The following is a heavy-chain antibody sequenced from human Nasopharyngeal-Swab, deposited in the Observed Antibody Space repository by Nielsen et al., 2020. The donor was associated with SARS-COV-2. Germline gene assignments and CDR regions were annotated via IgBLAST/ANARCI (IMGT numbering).Heavy chain of an antibody. J-gene: IGHJ4*02. CDR1: GFTFRNHG. CDR3: AKESTTFYYDN. V-gene: IGHV3-30*18. D-gene: IGHD1-14*01. CDR2: ITSGGRTQ. Sequence: GGSLRRSCAASGFTFRNHGMHWVRQAPGKGLEWVGIITSGGRTQVYADSVVGRFTISRDDPENTLFLQMNSLRPEDTAVYYCAKESTTFYYDNWGQGTLVTVSS.